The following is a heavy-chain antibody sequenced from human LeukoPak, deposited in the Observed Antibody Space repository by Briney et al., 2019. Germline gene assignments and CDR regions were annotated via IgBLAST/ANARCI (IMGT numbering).Heavy chain of an antibody. CDR2: ISAHNGNT. CDR1: GYIFTSYG. V-gene: IGHV1-18*01. J-gene: IGHJ4*02. Sequence: ASVKVSCKASGYIFTSYGISWVRQVPGQGLEWMGWISAHNGNTDYAQKLQGRVTMTTDTSTSTAYMELRSLRSDDTAVYYCAREDFYDTSGYYKPKLDYWGQGTLVTVSS. CDR3: AREDFYDTSGYYKPKLDY. D-gene: IGHD3-22*01.